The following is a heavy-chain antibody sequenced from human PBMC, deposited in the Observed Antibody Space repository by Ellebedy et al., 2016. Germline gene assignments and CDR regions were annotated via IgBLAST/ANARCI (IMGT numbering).Heavy chain of an antibody. D-gene: IGHD1-1*01. CDR1: GASIRAYF. Sequence: SETLSLTXTVSGASIRAYFWSWIRQTPGKGLEYVGYIYHSGRSDYNPSFKGRVTMSLDTSMNQFSLKLTSVTAADSAVYYYAGRDTGAVGAYEMWGHGTTVIVSS. CDR2: IYHSGRS. J-gene: IGHJ3*02. V-gene: IGHV4-59*04. CDR3: AGRDTGAVGAYEM.